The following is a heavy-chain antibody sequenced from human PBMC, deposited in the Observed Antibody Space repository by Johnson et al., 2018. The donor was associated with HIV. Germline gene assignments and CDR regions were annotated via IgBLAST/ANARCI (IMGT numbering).Heavy chain of an antibody. Sequence: QVQLVESGGGLVQPGGSLRLSCAASGFIVSSKYMTWFRQAPGKGLEWVAVISYDGSNKYYADSVKGRFTISRDNSKNTLYLQMNSLRGEDTAVYYCAKDPGSGSYPGAFDIWGKGTMVTVSS. CDR3: AKDPGSGSYPGAFDI. D-gene: IGHD1-26*01. CDR1: GFIVSSKY. V-gene: IGHV3-30*18. CDR2: ISYDGSNK. J-gene: IGHJ3*02.